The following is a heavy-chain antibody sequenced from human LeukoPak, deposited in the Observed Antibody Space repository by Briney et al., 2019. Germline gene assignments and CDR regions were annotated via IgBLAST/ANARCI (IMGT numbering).Heavy chain of an antibody. D-gene: IGHD5-18*01. J-gene: IGHJ5*02. V-gene: IGHV4-34*01. Sequence: PSETLSLTCAVYGGSFSGYYWSWIRQPPGKGLEWIGEINHSGSTNYNPSLKSRVTISVDTSKNQFSLKLSSVTAADTAVYYCARRRYSYGYANNWFDPWGQGTLVTVSS. CDR3: ARRRYSYGYANNWFDP. CDR1: GGSFSGYY. CDR2: INHSGST.